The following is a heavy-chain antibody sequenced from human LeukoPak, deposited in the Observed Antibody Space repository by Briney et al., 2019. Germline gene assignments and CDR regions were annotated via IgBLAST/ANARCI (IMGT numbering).Heavy chain of an antibody. CDR3: ATALGVTTVTTDAFDI. V-gene: IGHV1-24*01. Sequence: ASVKVSCKVSGYTLTELSMHWVRQAPGKGLEWMGGFDPEDGETIYAQKFQGRVTMTEDTSTDTAYMELGSLRSEDTAVYYCATALGVTTVTTDAFDIWGRGTMVTVSS. CDR1: GYTLTELS. J-gene: IGHJ3*02. D-gene: IGHD4-17*01. CDR2: FDPEDGET.